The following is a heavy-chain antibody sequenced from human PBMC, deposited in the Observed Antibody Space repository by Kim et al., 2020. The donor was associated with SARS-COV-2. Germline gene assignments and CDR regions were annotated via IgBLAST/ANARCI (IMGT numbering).Heavy chain of an antibody. J-gene: IGHJ4*01. D-gene: IGHD2-2*03. CDR2: ISYDGSNK. CDR1: GFTFSSYG. Sequence: GGSLRLSCAASGFTFSSYGMHWVRQAPGKGLEWVAVISYDGSNKYYADSVKGRFTISRDNSKNTLYLQMNSLRAEDTAVYYCAKDFGYCSSTSCYEFYF. CDR3: AKDFGYCSSTSCYEFYF. V-gene: IGHV3-30*18.